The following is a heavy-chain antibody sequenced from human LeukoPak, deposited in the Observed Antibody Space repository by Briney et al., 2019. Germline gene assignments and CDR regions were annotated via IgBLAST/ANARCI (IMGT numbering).Heavy chain of an antibody. J-gene: IGHJ4*02. Sequence: GGSLRLSCAASGFTFSSYGMSWVRQAPGKGLEGVAVISYDGSNKYYADSVKGRFTISRDNSKNTLYLQMNSLRTEDTAVYYCARERDSSSSLPPYYFDYWGQGTLVTVSS. CDR2: ISYDGSNK. V-gene: IGHV3-30*03. D-gene: IGHD6-6*01. CDR1: GFTFSSYG. CDR3: ARERDSSSSLPPYYFDY.